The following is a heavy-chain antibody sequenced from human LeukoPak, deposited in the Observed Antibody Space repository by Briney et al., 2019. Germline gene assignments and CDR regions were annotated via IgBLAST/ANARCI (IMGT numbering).Heavy chain of an antibody. J-gene: IGHJ4*02. Sequence: PSETLSLTCTVSGASITSYYWNWVRQPPGKGLEWIGYFYYSGSDNYNPSLKSRITISVETSKNQFSLKLSSVTAADTAVYYCVRGYCSGPTCYHFDYWGQGTLVTVSS. D-gene: IGHD2-15*01. CDR2: FYYSGSD. CDR3: VRGYCSGPTCYHFDY. V-gene: IGHV4-59*01. CDR1: GASITSYY.